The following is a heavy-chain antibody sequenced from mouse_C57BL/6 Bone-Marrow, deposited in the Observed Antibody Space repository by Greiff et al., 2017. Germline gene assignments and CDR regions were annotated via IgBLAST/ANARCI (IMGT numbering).Heavy chain of an antibody. J-gene: IGHJ3*01. V-gene: IGHV1-80*01. CDR1: GYAFSSYW. D-gene: IGHD1-1*01. Sequence: VQLQQSGAELVKPGASVKISCKASGYAFSSYWMNWVKQRPGKGLEWIGQIYPGDGDTNYNGKFKGKATLTADKSSSTAYMQLCSLTSEDSAVYCCARCYYARIPFADWGQGTLVTVSA. CDR3: ARCYYARIPFAD. CDR2: IYPGDGDT.